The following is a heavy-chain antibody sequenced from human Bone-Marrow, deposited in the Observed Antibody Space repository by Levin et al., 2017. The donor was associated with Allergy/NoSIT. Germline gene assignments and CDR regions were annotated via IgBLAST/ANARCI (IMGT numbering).Heavy chain of an antibody. CDR2: ISGSGGST. V-gene: IGHV3-23*01. J-gene: IGHJ4*02. D-gene: IGHD6-19*01. CDR1: GFTFSSYA. CDR3: AKDRDSSGSGTGWDY. Sequence: PGGSLRLSCAASGFTFSSYAMSWVRQAPGKGLEWVSAISGSGGSTYYADSVKGRFTISRDNSKNTLYLQMNSLRAEDTAVYYCAKDRDSSGSGTGWDYWGQGTLVTVSS.